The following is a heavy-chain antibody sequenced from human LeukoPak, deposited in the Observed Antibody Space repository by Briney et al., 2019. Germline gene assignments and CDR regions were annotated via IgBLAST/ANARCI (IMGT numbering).Heavy chain of an antibody. CDR2: IYYTGST. J-gene: IGHJ3*02. CDR1: GGSMSSYY. CDR3: ARLEYSGYDYRGAFDI. Sequence: SETLSLTCTVSGGSMSSYYWSWIRQPPAKGLEWIGYIYYTGSTNYNPSLKSRVTISVDTSKNQFSLKLSSVTAADTAVYYCARLEYSGYDYRGAFDIWGQGTMVTVSS. D-gene: IGHD5-12*01. V-gene: IGHV4-59*01.